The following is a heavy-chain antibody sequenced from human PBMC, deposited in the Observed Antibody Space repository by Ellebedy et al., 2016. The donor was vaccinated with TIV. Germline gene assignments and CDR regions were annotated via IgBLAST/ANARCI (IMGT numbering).Heavy chain of an antibody. CDR1: GFTFSNYA. CDR2: IGPRSDYK. Sequence: GESLKISCAASGFTFSNYAMAWVRQAPGKGLEWVSAIGPRSDYKFYADSVKGRITISRDNSENTLFLQMHSLRGEDTAVYYCAKELVSRDSLSLDYWGQGVLVTVSS. V-gene: IGHV3-23*01. D-gene: IGHD3-9*01. J-gene: IGHJ4*02. CDR3: AKELVSRDSLSLDY.